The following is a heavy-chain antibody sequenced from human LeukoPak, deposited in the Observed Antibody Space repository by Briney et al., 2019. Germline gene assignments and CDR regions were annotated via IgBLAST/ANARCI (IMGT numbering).Heavy chain of an antibody. V-gene: IGHV3-30-3*01. CDR2: ISYDGSNK. CDR3: GKDICDNSGYYRNYFDY. CDR1: GFTFSSYA. D-gene: IGHD3-22*01. Sequence: PPGGSLRLSCAASGFTFSSYAMHWVRQAPGKGLEWVAVISYDGSNKYYADSVKGRSTISRDNSKSTLYLQMNSLRAEDTAVYYCGKDICDNSGYYRNYFDYWGQGTLVTVSS. J-gene: IGHJ4*02.